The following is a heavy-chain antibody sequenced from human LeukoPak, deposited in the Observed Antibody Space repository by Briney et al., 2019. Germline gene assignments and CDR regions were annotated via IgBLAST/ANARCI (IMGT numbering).Heavy chain of an antibody. CDR3: AREGAYCSGGSCYPYNWFDP. D-gene: IGHD2-15*01. CDR2: IYYSGST. Sequence: PSETLSLTCTVSGGSISSSSYYWGWIRQPPGKGLEWIGSIYYSGSTYYNPSLKSRVTISVDTSKNQFSLKLSSVTAADTAVYYCAREGAYCSGGSCYPYNWFDPWGQGTLVTVSS. CDR1: GGSISSSSYY. V-gene: IGHV4-39*07. J-gene: IGHJ5*02.